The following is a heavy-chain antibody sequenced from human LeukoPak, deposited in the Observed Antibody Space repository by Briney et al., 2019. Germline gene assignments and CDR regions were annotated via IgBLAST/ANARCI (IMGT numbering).Heavy chain of an antibody. V-gene: IGHV1-2*02. J-gene: IGHJ4*02. D-gene: IGHD3-22*01. CDR2: ISPNSGGT. CDR1: GYTFTDYY. CDR3: ARDSRRFYFDSSGYPYYFDY. Sequence: ASVKVSCKASGYTFTDYYVHWVRQAPGQGLEWMGWISPNSGGTNYAQRFQGRVTMTRDTSISTAYMELSRLRSDDTAVYYCARDSRRFYFDSSGYPYYFDYSGQGTLVTVSS.